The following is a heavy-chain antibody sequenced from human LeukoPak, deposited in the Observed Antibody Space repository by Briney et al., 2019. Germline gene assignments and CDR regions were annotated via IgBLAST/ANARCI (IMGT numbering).Heavy chain of an antibody. CDR2: ISYDGSNK. J-gene: IGHJ4*02. V-gene: IGHV3-30-3*01. Sequence: GGSLRLSCAASGFTFSSYAMHWVRQAPGKGLEWVAVISYDGSNKYYADTAKGRFTISRDNSKNALYLQMNSLRAEDTAVYYCARETRDIVVEGAYCRHFDYWGQGTLVTVSS. D-gene: IGHD2-2*01. CDR3: ARETRDIVVEGAYCRHFDY. CDR1: GFTFSSYA.